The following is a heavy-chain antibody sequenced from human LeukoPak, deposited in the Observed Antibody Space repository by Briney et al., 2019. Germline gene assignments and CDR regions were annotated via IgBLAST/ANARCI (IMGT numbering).Heavy chain of an antibody. CDR3: ASLYMGY. Sequence: SETLSLTCTVSGGSISSYYWSWIRQPPGKGLEWIGYIHYSGSTSYNPSLKSRVTISVDTSKNQFSLKLSSVTAADTAVYYCASLYMGYWGQGTLVTVSS. J-gene: IGHJ4*02. V-gene: IGHV4-59*12. CDR1: GGSISSYY. D-gene: IGHD3-10*01. CDR2: IHYSGST.